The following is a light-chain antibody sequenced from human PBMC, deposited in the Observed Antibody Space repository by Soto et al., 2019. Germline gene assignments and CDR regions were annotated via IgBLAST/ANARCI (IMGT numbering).Light chain of an antibody. V-gene: IGKV3-11*01. CDR2: DAS. CDR1: QSVSSY. J-gene: IGKJ1*01. CDR3: QQRSNLVT. Sequence: EIVLTQSPVTLSLSPGERATLSCRASQSVSSYLAWYQQKPGQAPRLLIYDASNRATAVPARFSGSGSGTDFTLTISSLEPEDFAVYYCQQRSNLVTFGQGTKVEIK.